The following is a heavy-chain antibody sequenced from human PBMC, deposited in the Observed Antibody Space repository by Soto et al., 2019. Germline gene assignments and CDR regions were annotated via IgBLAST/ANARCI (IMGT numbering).Heavy chain of an antibody. Sequence: PSETLSLTCAVYGGSFSGYYWSWIRQPPGKGLEWIGEINHSGSTNYNPSLKSRVTISVDTSKNQFSLKLSSVTAADTAVYYCASGGGYCTNGVCRYHYGMDVWPELTTVTVCS. D-gene: IGHD2-8*01. V-gene: IGHV4-34*01. J-gene: IGHJ6*02. CDR1: GGSFSGYY. CDR2: INHSGST. CDR3: ASGGGYCTNGVCRYHYGMDV.